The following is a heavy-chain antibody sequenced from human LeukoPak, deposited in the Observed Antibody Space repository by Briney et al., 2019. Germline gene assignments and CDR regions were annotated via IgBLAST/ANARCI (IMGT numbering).Heavy chain of an antibody. CDR2: IVSNGDST. D-gene: IGHD3-22*01. CDR3: VNPGWYYDSSGYSYYYGMDV. Sequence: PGGSLRLSCAASGFTFSRYGMHWVRQAPGKGLEYVSAIVSNGDSTYYADSVKGRFTISRDNAKNTLYLQMSSLRPGDTAVYYCVNPGWYYDSSGYSYYYGMDVWGQGTTVTVSS. J-gene: IGHJ6*02. V-gene: IGHV3-64D*09. CDR1: GFTFSRYG.